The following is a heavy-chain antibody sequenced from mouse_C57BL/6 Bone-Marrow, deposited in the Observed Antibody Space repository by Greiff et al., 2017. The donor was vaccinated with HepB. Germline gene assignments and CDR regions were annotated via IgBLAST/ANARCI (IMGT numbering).Heavy chain of an antibody. J-gene: IGHJ2*01. CDR1: GFSLSTFGMG. V-gene: IGHV8-8*01. CDR2: IWWDDDK. Sequence: QVTLKESGPGILQPSQTLSLSCSSSGFSLSTFGMGLGGLRQPSGKGLEWLVHIWWDDDKYYNPALKSRHTISKNTSKNQIILKIANVDAADTATYYCARIVGDYWGQGTTLTVSS. CDR3: ARIVGDY.